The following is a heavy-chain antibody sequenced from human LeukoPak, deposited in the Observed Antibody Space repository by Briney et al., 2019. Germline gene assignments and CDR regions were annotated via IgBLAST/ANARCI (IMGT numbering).Heavy chain of an antibody. CDR1: GFTFSSYG. J-gene: IGHJ4*02. Sequence: GGSLRLSCAASGFTFSSYGMHWVRQAPGKGLEWVAVISYDGSNKYYADSVKGRFTISRDNTKNTLYLQMDSLRAEDTAIYYCADFGSGSYCFDYWGQGTLVTVSS. CDR3: ADFGSGSYCFDY. V-gene: IGHV3-30*03. CDR2: ISYDGSNK. D-gene: IGHD3-10*01.